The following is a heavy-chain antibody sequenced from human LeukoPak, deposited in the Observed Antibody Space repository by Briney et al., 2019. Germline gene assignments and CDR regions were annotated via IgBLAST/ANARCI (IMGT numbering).Heavy chain of an antibody. CDR3: AKDPMVRGVIIRYWYFDL. J-gene: IGHJ2*01. CDR2: ISWNSGSI. CDR1: GFKFSGYS. D-gene: IGHD3-10*01. Sequence: PGGSLRLSCAASGFKFSGYSMNWVRQAPGKGLEWASGISWNSGSIGYADSVKGRFTISRDNAKNSLYLQMNSLRAEDTALYYCAKDPMVRGVIIRYWYFDLWGRGTLVTVSS. V-gene: IGHV3-9*01.